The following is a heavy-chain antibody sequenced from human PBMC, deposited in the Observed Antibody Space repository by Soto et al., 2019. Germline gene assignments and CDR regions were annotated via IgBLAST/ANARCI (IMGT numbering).Heavy chain of an antibody. CDR1: GGSFSDYY. J-gene: IGHJ4*02. Sequence: QVQLKQWGAGLLKPSETLSLTCAVYGGSFSDYYWSWIRQPPGKGLEWIGEINHSGSTNYKPSLKSRVTISVDTSKNQFSLKLSSMTAAVTAVYYCARGRGEGYCSTTSCYGYWGQGTLVTVSS. CDR2: INHSGST. V-gene: IGHV4-34*01. CDR3: ARGRGEGYCSTTSCYGY. D-gene: IGHD2-2*01.